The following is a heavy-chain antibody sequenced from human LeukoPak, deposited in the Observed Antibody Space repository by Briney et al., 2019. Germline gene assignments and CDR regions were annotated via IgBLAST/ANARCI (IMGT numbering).Heavy chain of an antibody. CDR3: ARGPWYYGMDV. CDR2: INHSGST. Sequence: PSETLSLTCAVYGGSFSGYYWSWIRQPPGKGLEWIGEINHSGSTNYNPSLKSRVTISVDTSKNQFSLKLSSVTAADTAVYYCARGPWYYGMDVWGQETTVTVSS. CDR1: GGSFSGYY. V-gene: IGHV4-34*01. J-gene: IGHJ6*02.